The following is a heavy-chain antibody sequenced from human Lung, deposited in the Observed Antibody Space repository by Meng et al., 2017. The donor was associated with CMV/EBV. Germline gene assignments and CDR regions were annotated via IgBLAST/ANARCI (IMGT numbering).Heavy chain of an antibody. D-gene: IGHD3-3*01. J-gene: IGHJ4*02. V-gene: IGHV1-2*02. CDR3: ARDPPEDFWSGYYTTGTDY. CDR2: INPNSGGT. CDR1: GYTFIGYY. Sequence: ASVKVSCKASGYTFIGYYMHWVRQAPGQGLEWMGWINPNSGGTNYAQKFQGRVTMTRDTSISTAYMELSRLRSDDTAVYYCARDPPEDFWSGYYTTGTDYWGQGTLVXVSS.